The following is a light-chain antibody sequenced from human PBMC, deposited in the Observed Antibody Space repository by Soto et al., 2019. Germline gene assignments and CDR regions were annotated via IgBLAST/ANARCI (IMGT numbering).Light chain of an antibody. CDR2: GAS. CDR1: QSVSSSY. V-gene: IGKV3-20*01. J-gene: IGKJ5*01. CDR3: QQYGSPPIT. Sequence: DIVLTQSPGTLSLSPGERATLSCTASQSVSSSYLAWYQQKPGQAPRLLIYGASSRATGIPDRFSGSGSGTDFTLTISRLEPEDFAVYYCQQYGSPPITFGQGTRLEIK.